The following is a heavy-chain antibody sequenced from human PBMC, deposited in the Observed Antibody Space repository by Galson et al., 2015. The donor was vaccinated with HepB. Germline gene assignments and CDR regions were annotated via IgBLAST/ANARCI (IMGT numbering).Heavy chain of an antibody. V-gene: IGHV3-30*18. D-gene: IGHD3-10*01. CDR3: AKDQELLWFGELFTPFDY. Sequence: SLRLSCAASGFTFSSYGMHWVRQAQGKGLEWVAVISYDGSNKYYADSVKGRFTISRDNSKNTLYLQMNSLRAEDTAVYYCAKDQELLWFGELFTPFDYWGQGTLVTVSS. J-gene: IGHJ4*02. CDR2: ISYDGSNK. CDR1: GFTFSSYG.